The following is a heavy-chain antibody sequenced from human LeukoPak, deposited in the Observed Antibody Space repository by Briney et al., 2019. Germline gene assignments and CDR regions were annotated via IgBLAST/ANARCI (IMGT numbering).Heavy chain of an antibody. J-gene: IGHJ4*02. CDR1: GGSTSSYY. Sequence: SETLSLTCTVSGGSTSSYYWSWIRQPPGKGLEWIGYIYYSGSTNYNPSLKSRVTISVDTSKNQFTLKLSSVTAADTAVYYCARGRYGWLPFDYWGQGTLVTVSS. CDR2: IYYSGST. V-gene: IGHV4-59*01. CDR3: ARGRYGWLPFDY. D-gene: IGHD3-16*01.